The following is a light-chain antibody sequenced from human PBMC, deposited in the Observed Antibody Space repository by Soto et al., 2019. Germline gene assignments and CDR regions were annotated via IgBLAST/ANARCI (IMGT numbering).Light chain of an antibody. J-gene: IGLJ1*01. CDR3: ASLSASSGDV. CDR2: DVS. V-gene: IGLV2-14*01. Sequence: QSVLTQPASVSGSPGQSIAISCTGTSSDVGGYSYVSWYQQQPGKAPKLVISDVSNRPSGVSDRFSGSKSGNTASLTISGLQTEDEADYCCASLSASSGDVFGRWSQVIVL. CDR1: SSDVGGYSY.